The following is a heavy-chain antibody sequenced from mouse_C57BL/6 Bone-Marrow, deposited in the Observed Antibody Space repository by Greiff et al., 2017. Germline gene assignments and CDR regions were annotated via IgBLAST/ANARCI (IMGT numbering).Heavy chain of an antibody. CDR1: GYTFTEYT. J-gene: IGHJ3*01. D-gene: IGHD4-1*01. Sequence: VQLVESGAELVKPGASVKLSCKASGYTFTEYTIHWVKQRSGQGLEWIGWFYPGSGSIKYNEKFKDKATLTADKSSSTVYMELSRLTSEDSAVYFCARNEDLGAWFAYWGQGTLVTVSA. V-gene: IGHV1-62-2*01. CDR2: FYPGSGSI. CDR3: ARNEDLGAWFAY.